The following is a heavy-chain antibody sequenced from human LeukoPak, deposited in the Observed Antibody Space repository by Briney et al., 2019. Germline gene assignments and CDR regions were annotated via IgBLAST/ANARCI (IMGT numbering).Heavy chain of an antibody. V-gene: IGHV4-30-4*01. CDR1: GGSIRSDDYY. D-gene: IGHD2-15*01. Sequence: PSQTLSLTCTVSGGSIRSDDYYWSWIRQPPGKGLEWIGYIFYTGKTHYNPSLQSRVTFSVDTSKNQFSLKLSSVTAADTAVYFCATGVVVAATNYDYYATDVWGQGTTVTVSS. CDR2: IFYTGKT. J-gene: IGHJ6*02. CDR3: ATGVVVAATNYDYYATDV.